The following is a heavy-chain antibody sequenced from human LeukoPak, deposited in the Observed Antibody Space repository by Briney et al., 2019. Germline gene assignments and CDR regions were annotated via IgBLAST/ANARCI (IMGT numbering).Heavy chain of an antibody. D-gene: IGHD6-19*01. CDR2: IGTAGDT. CDR1: GFTFSSYD. V-gene: IGHV3-13*04. J-gene: IGHJ2*01. CDR3: ARGGGCGWYQDWYFDL. Sequence: GGSLRLSCAASGFTFSSYDMHWVRQATGKGLEWVSAIGTAGDTYYPGSVKGRFTISRENAKNSLYLQMNSLRAGDTAVYYCARGGGCGWYQDWYFDLWGRGTLVTVSS.